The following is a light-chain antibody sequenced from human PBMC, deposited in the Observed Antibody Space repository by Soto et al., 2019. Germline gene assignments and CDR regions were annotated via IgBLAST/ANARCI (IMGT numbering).Light chain of an antibody. J-gene: IGLJ7*01. CDR1: SSDVGSYNL. CDR3: CSYAGTSTHTV. V-gene: IGLV2-23*02. CDR2: EVS. Sequence: SALTQPASVSGSPGQSITISCTGTSSDVGSYNLVSWYQQHPGKAPKLMISEVSKRPSGISDRFSGSKSGSTASLTISGLQAEAEADYYCCSYAGTSTHTVFGGGTQLTVL.